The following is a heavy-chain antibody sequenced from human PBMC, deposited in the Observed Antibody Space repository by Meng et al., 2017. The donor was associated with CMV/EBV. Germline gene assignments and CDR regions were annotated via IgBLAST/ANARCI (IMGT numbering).Heavy chain of an antibody. Sequence: GESLKISCAASGFTFSSYSVNWVRQAPGKGLEWVSSISSSSSYIYYADSVKGRFTISRDNAKNSLYLQMNSLRAEDTAVYYCARDRLVRDTIFGVDYYGMDVWGQGTTVTVSS. CDR1: GFTFSSYS. V-gene: IGHV3-21*01. J-gene: IGHJ6*02. D-gene: IGHD3-3*01. CDR2: ISSSSSYI. CDR3: ARDRLVRDTIFGVDYYGMDV.